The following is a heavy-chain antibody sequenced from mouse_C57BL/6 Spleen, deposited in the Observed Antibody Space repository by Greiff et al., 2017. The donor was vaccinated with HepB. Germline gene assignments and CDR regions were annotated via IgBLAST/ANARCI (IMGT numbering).Heavy chain of an antibody. CDR3: AKHMEYGSSFAY. D-gene: IGHD1-1*01. CDR1: GYTFTSYW. CDR2: INPSSGYT. J-gene: IGHJ3*01. Sequence: QVQLQQSGAELAKPGASVKLSCKASGYTFTSYWMHWVKQRPDQGLEWIGYINPSSGYTKYNQKFKDTATLTADKSSSTAYMQLSSLTYEASAVYYCAKHMEYGSSFAYWGQGARVTVSA. V-gene: IGHV1-7*01.